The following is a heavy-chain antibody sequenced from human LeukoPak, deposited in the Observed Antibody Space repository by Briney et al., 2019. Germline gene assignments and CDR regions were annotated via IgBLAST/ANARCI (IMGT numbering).Heavy chain of an antibody. CDR3: ARGLGVGGVYYFDY. V-gene: IGHV4-34*01. Sequence: TSETLSLTCAVYGGSFSGYYWSWIRQPPGKGLEWIGEINHSGSTNYNPSLKSRVTISVDTSKNQFSLKLSSVTAADTAVYYCARGLGVGGVYYFDYWGQGTLVTVSS. D-gene: IGHD3-16*01. CDR2: INHSGST. CDR1: GGSFSGYY. J-gene: IGHJ4*02.